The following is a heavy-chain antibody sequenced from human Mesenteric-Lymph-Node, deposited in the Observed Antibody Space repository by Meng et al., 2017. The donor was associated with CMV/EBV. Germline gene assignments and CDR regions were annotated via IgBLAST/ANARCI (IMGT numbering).Heavy chain of an antibody. CDR2: INWNGGST. Sequence: GGSLRLSCEASGFRFNEYGMCWVRQAPGKGLEWVSGINWNGGSTSYADSVKGRFTISRDNAKNSLYLQMNSLRAEGTALYYCAGCHNDILTGYSDYWGQGALVTVSS. D-gene: IGHD3-9*01. CDR3: AGCHNDILTGYSDY. CDR1: GFRFNEYG. J-gene: IGHJ4*02. V-gene: IGHV3-20*04.